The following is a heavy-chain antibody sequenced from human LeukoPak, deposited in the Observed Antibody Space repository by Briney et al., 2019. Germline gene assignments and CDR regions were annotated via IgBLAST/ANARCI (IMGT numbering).Heavy chain of an antibody. J-gene: IGHJ5*02. CDR3: AGARRGLGLDP. Sequence: PSETLSLTCNVSGGSISSGSYYWSWIRQPAGKGLEWIGRIYTSGSTNYNPSLKSRVTISEDTSKNQFSLKLTSVTAADTAVYYCAGARRGLGLDPWGQGTLVTVSS. D-gene: IGHD6-6*01. CDR2: IYTSGST. V-gene: IGHV4-61*02. CDR1: GGSISSGSYY.